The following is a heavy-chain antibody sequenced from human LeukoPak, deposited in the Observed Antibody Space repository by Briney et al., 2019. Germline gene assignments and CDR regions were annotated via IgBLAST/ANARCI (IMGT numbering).Heavy chain of an antibody. CDR2: ISGYNGNT. V-gene: IGHV1-18*01. Sequence: SSVKVSCKASGDRFNTFGISGVRQVPGRGLEWMGWISGYNGNTKYAQKFLGRATLTTDTSSSTAYLELRSLRSDDTAVYYCARKIAPGGTGMGCLDAWGQGTLVLVSS. CDR3: ARKIAPGGTGMGCLDA. J-gene: IGHJ5*02. D-gene: IGHD1-26*01. CDR1: GDRFNTFG.